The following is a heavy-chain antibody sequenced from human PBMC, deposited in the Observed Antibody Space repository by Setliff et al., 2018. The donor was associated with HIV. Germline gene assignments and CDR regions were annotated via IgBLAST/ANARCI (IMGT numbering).Heavy chain of an antibody. CDR2: IDAGNGNT. D-gene: IGHD3-22*01. CDR1: GYTFTTYA. CDR3: ARVDYYDISGYWHFDY. V-gene: IGHV1-3*01. J-gene: IGHJ4*02. Sequence: GASVKVSCKASGYTFTTYAMHWVRQAPGQRLEWMGWIDAGNGNTKYSQKFQGRVTITRDTSASTAYLELSSLRSEDTAVYYCARVDYYDISGYWHFDYWGQGTLVTVSS.